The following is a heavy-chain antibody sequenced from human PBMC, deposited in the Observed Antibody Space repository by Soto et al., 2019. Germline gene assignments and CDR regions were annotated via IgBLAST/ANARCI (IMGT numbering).Heavy chain of an antibody. CDR3: ARGNQYYYGSVSYYNNWFDP. D-gene: IGHD3-10*01. J-gene: IGHJ5*02. CDR2: INHSGST. V-gene: IGHV4-34*01. CDR1: GGSFSGYY. Sequence: SETLSLTCAVYGGSFSGYYWSWIRQPPGKGLEWIGEINHSGSTNYNPSLKSRVTISVDTSKNQFSLKLSSVTAADTAVYYCARGNQYYYGSVSYYNNWFDPWGQGTLVTVSS.